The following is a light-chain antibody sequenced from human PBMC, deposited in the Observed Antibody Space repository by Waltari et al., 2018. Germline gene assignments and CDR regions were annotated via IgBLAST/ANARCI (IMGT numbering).Light chain of an antibody. Sequence: DVVMPQSPLSLPVTLGQPASLSCRSSQSLVYSDGNTYMNWLQQRPGQPPRRLIYNVSNRDSGVPDRFSGSGSGTDFTLKISRVEAEDVGVYYCMQGTHWPPYTFGQGTKLEIK. CDR2: NVS. CDR1: QSLVYSDGNTY. CDR3: MQGTHWPPYT. V-gene: IGKV2-30*01. J-gene: IGKJ2*01.